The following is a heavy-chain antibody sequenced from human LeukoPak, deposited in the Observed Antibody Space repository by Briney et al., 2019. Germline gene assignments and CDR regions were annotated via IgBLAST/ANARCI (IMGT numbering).Heavy chain of an antibody. CDR3: ATTLTTYLDY. D-gene: IGHD4-11*01. CDR2: ISYDGSNK. J-gene: IGHJ4*01. Sequence: GGSLRLSCAASGFTFSSYAMHWVRQAPGKGLEWVAVISYDGSNKYYADSVKGRFTISRDNSKNTLYLQMNSLTAEDTAVYYCATTLTTYLDYWGHGTLVTVSS. CDR1: GFTFSSYA. V-gene: IGHV3-30-3*01.